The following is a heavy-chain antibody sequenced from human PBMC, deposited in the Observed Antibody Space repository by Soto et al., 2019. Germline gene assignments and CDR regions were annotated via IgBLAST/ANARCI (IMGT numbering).Heavy chain of an antibody. J-gene: IGHJ4*02. CDR3: AASAISPSGGLIGGFDY. V-gene: IGHV1-3*05. CDR1: GYAFSVYA. CDR2: SNAGNGNT. D-gene: IGHD3-16*02. Sequence: QVQLVQSGAEEKKPGASVKVSCKASGYAFSVYALHWLRQAPGQRLEWMGWSNAGNGNTRYSQKFQGRVTIYRETSAGTAYMERSSLISEDTAVYYWAASAISPSGGLIGGFDYWGQGKLVNVSS.